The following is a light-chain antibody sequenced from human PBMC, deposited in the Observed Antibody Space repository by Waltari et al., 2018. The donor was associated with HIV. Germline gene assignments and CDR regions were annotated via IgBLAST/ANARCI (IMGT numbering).Light chain of an antibody. J-gene: IGLJ1*01. CDR1: SSDVGGYNF. CDR2: DGS. V-gene: IGLV2-14*03. CDR3: CSDTSSSTPYV. Sequence: QSALTQPASVSGSPGQSITISCTGTSSDVGGYNFVSWYQQPPGKPPKLIIYDGSNWPAMVSNRFSGTTGRTAASLTIAGPQAEDEDDYYCCSDTSSSTPYVFGAGTKVTVL.